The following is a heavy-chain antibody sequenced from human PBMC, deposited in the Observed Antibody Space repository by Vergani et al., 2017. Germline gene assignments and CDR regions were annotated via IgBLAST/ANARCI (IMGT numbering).Heavy chain of an antibody. CDR3: ARERVLLWFGEDSHYFDY. CDR1: GDSISSNNC. Sequence: QVQLQESGPGLVKPPGTLSLTCAVSGDSISSNNCWTWVRQPPGKGLVWIGEICNTEDTKDSPSLKSRVTVSVDEARNLFSLRLNSVTAADTAVYYCARERVLLWFGEDSHYFDYWGQGTLVTVSS. J-gene: IGHJ4*02. D-gene: IGHD3-10*01. CDR2: ICNTEDT. V-gene: IGHV4-4*03.